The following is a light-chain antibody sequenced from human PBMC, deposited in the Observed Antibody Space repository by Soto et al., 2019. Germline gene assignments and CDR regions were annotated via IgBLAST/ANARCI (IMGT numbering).Light chain of an antibody. CDR2: TNG. V-gene: IGLV1-40*01. CDR3: QSYDSGLSGSV. CDR1: SSNIGAGYD. J-gene: IGLJ3*02. Sequence: QSVLTQPPSVSGAPGQRVTISCTGPSSNIGAGYDVNWYQHLPGAAPKLLIYTNGNRPSGVPDRFSGSKSGTSASLAITGLKAEDEADYYCQSYDSGLSGSVFGGGTKLTVL.